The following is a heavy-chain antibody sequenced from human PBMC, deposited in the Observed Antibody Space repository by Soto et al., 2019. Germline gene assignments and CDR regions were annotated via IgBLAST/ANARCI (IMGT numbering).Heavy chain of an antibody. CDR2: ITGTKSNT. Sequence: PAGSLRLSCAASGFTFSSYAMHWVRQAPGKGLEIVSYITGTKSNTDYADSVKGRFTISRDNAKNSLFLQMNTLRAEDTAVYYCARVPSGQMISSFADAFDIWGQGTMVTVSS. V-gene: IGHV3-48*04. CDR1: GFTFSSYA. CDR3: ARVPSGQMISSFADAFDI. D-gene: IGHD3-22*01. J-gene: IGHJ3*02.